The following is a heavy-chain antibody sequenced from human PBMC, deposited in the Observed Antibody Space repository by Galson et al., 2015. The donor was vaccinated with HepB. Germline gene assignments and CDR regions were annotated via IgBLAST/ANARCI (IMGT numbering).Heavy chain of an antibody. CDR2: INRSGNT. V-gene: IGHV4-34*01. CDR3: ARVLSDYYDKGGFDP. Sequence: VYGGSFSRYYWSWIRQPPGKGLEWIGEINRSGNTNYNPSLKSRVTISVDTSKNQFSLKLSSVTAADTAVYYCARVLSDYYDKGGFDPWGQGTLVTVSS. J-gene: IGHJ5*02. D-gene: IGHD3-22*01. CDR1: GGSFSRYY.